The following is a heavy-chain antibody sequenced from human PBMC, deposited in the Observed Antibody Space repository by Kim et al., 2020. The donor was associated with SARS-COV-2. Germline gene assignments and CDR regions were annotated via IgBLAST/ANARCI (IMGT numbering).Heavy chain of an antibody. V-gene: IGHV1-18*01. CDR2: ISAYNGNT. J-gene: IGHJ5*02. CDR3: ARDELMYYYGSGSTSGFDP. Sequence: ASVKVSCKASGYTFTSYGISWVRQAPGQGLEWMGWISAYNGNTNYAQKLQGRVTMTTDTSTSTAYMELRSLRSDDTAVYYCARDELMYYYGSGSTSGFDPWGQGTLVTVSS. CDR1: GYTFTSYG. D-gene: IGHD3-10*01.